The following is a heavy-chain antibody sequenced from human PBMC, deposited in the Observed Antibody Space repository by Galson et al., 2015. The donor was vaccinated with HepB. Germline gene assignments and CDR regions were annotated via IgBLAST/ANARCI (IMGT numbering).Heavy chain of an antibody. D-gene: IGHD2-2*01. Sequence: SLRLSCAASGFTFSSYWMSWVRQAPGKGLEWVANIKQDGSEKYYVDSVKGRFTISRDNAKNSLYLQMNSLRAEDTAVYYCAREGVVVPAAIIFYWGQGTLVTVSS. CDR2: IKQDGSEK. J-gene: IGHJ4*02. CDR3: AREGVVVPAAIIFY. CDR1: GFTFSSYW. V-gene: IGHV3-7*03.